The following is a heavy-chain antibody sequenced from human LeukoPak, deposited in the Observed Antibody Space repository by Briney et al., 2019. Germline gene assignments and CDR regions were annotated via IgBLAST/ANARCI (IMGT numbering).Heavy chain of an antibody. CDR1: GYTFPSYF. CDR2: INPTGGST. CDR3: ATALRGFGEL. Sequence: ASVKVSCKASGYTFPSYFMHWVRQAPGQGLEWMGIINPTGGSTTYAQKFQGRVTMTEDTSTDTAYMELSSLRSEDTAVYYCATALRGFGELWGQGTLVTVSS. J-gene: IGHJ4*02. V-gene: IGHV1-46*01. D-gene: IGHD3-10*01.